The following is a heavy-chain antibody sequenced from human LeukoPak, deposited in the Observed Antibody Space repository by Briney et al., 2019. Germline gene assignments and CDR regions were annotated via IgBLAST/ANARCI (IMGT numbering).Heavy chain of an antibody. Sequence: GGSLRLSCAASGFAFSNYWMSWVRQTPGKGLEWVASINLDGSEKYYVDSVKGRFTISRDNSKNTLYLQMNSLRAEDTAVYYCAKRLYTGYYYYMDVWGKGTTVTVSS. J-gene: IGHJ6*03. V-gene: IGHV3-7*03. CDR2: INLDGSEK. CDR3: AKRLYTGYYYYMDV. CDR1: GFAFSNYW. D-gene: IGHD1-14*01.